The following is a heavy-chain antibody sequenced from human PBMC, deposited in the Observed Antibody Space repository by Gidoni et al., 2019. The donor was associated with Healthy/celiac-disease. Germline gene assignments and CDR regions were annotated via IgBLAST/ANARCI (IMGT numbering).Heavy chain of an antibody. CDR1: GFTFGDYA. D-gene: IGHD6-13*01. CDR3: TRPNGSSWLYYFDY. Sequence: EVQLVESGGGLVKPGRSLRLSCTASGFTFGDYAMSWFRQAPGKGLEWVGFIRSKAYGGTTEYAASVKGRFTISRDDSKSIAYLQMNSLKTEDTAVYYCTRPNGSSWLYYFDYWGQGTLVTVSS. V-gene: IGHV3-49*05. J-gene: IGHJ4*02. CDR2: IRSKAYGGTT.